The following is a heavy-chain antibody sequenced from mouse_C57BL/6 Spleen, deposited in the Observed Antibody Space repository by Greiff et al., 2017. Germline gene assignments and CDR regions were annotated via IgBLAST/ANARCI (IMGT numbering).Heavy chain of an antibody. D-gene: IGHD2-4*01. J-gene: IGHJ3*01. Sequence: QVQLKQSGAELARPGASVKLSCKASGYTFTSYGISWVKQRTGQGLEWIGEIYPRSGNTYYNEKFKGKATLTADKSSSTAYMELRSLTSEDSAVYFCAKVIYYDYEGFAYWGQGTLVTVSA. CDR1: GYTFTSYG. V-gene: IGHV1-81*01. CDR2: IYPRSGNT. CDR3: AKVIYYDYEGFAY.